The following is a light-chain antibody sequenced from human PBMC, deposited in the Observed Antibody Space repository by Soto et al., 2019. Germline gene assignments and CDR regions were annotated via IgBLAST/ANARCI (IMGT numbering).Light chain of an antibody. CDR2: WGS. Sequence: DIVMTQSPLSLPVTPGEPASISCRSSQSLLHSSGNNYLDWYVQKPGQSPQLLIYWGSTQASGVPDSFSGSGSGTDFTLKIDRVEAEDFGVYYCMQGQQIPVTFGQGKRLEIK. CDR3: MQGQQIPVT. V-gene: IGKV2-28*01. CDR1: QSLLHSSGNNY. J-gene: IGKJ5*01.